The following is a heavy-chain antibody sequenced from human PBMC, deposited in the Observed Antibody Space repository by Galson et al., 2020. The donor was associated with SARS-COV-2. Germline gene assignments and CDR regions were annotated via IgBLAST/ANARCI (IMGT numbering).Heavy chain of an antibody. CDR1: GFTFSTYS. CDR3: ARAQLRTIFGVFTEALDALDL. J-gene: IGHJ3*01. V-gene: IGHV3-21*01. Sequence: TGGSLRLSCAASGFTFSTYSMNWVRQAPGKGLEWVSFISSSSSYIYYADSVKGRFTISRDNAKNSLYLQMNSLRAEDTAVYYCARAQLRTIFGVFTEALDALDLWGQGTMVTVSS. CDR2: ISSSSSYI. D-gene: IGHD3-3*01.